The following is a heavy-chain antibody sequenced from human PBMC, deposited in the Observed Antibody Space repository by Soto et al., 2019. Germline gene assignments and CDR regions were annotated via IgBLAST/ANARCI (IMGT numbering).Heavy chain of an antibody. V-gene: IGHV4-30-2*01. CDR2: IYHSGST. Sequence: QLQLQESGSGLVKPSQTLSLTCAVSGGSISSGGYSWSWIRQPPGKGLEWIGYIYHSGSTYYNPSLKRRVTISVDRAKNQFSLKLSSATAADTAVYYCARAHGSGWGAFDIWGQGTMVTVSS. J-gene: IGHJ3*02. D-gene: IGHD3-10*01. CDR3: ARAHGSGWGAFDI. CDR1: GGSISSGGYS.